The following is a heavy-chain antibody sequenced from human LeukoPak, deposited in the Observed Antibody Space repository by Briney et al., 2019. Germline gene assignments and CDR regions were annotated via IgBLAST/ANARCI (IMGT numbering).Heavy chain of an antibody. CDR2: IYYSGST. D-gene: IGHD3-10*01. Sequence: SQTLSLTCTVSGDSISSADYYWNWIRQPPGKGLEWIGYIYYSGSTYYNPSLKSRVTISVDTSKNQFSLNLSSVTAADTAVYYCARGITMVRGDPFDYWGQGTLVTVSS. J-gene: IGHJ4*02. CDR3: ARGITMVRGDPFDY. CDR1: GDSISSADYY. V-gene: IGHV4-30-4*08.